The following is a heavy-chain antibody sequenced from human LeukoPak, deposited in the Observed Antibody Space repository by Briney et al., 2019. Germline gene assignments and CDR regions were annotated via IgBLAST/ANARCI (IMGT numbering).Heavy chain of an antibody. CDR2: ISSSGRTI. J-gene: IGHJ4*02. D-gene: IGHD5-12*01. Sequence: PGGSLRLSCAASGFTFSDYYMSWIRQAPGKGLEWVSYISSSGRTIYHADSVKGRFTISRDNAKNSLYLQMNSLRAEDTAVYHCARDGGYSGYDADCWGQGTLVTVSS. CDR1: GFTFSDYY. V-gene: IGHV3-11*01. CDR3: ARDGGYSGYDADC.